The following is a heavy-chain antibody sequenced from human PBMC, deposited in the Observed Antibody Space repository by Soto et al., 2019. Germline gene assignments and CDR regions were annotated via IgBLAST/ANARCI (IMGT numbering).Heavy chain of an antibody. J-gene: IGHJ4*02. CDR3: ARSIVVVTAIDY. CDR1: GYTFTSYA. D-gene: IGHD2-21*02. V-gene: IGHV1-3*05. Sequence: QVQLVQSGAEEKKPGASVKVSCKASGYTFTSYAMHWVRQAPGQRLEWMGWINAGNGNTKYSQKFQGRVTITSDTSVSTAYMKLSILRSEDTAVYYCARSIVVVTAIDYWGQGTLVTVSS. CDR2: INAGNGNT.